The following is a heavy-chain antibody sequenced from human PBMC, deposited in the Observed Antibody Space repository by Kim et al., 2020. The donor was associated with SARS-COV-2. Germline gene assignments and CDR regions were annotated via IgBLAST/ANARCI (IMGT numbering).Heavy chain of an antibody. V-gene: IGHV4-39*01. J-gene: IGHJ6*02. CDR2: IYYSGST. CDR3: ARFGLICSGGSCEYYGIDV. D-gene: IGHD2-15*01. CDR1: GGSISSSSYY. Sequence: SETLSLTCTVSGGSISSSSYYWGWIRQPPGKGLEWIGSIYYSGSTYYNPSLKSRVTISVDTSKNQFSLKLSSVTAADTAVHYSARFGLICSGGSCEYYGIDVWGQGTTDTVSS.